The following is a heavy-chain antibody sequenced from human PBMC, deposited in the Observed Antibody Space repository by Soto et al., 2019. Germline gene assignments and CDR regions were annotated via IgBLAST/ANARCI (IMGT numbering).Heavy chain of an antibody. J-gene: IGHJ6*02. D-gene: IGHD4-17*01. Sequence: QVQLQQSGPRLVKPSETLSLTCTVSSGPDRSHNWGWIRQPPGRGLEWYGYVYYTGDTAYNPSLRSRDSISADTSTNDISLTLSSVTAADTAVYYCVRQGIDYLHGLVDVWGQGTTVSVSS. CDR3: VRQGIDYLHGLVDV. CDR1: SGPDRSHN. V-gene: IGHV4-59*08. CDR2: VYYTGDT.